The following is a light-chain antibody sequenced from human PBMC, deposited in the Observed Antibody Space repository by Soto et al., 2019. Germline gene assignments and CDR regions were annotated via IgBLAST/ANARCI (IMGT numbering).Light chain of an antibody. Sequence: QSALTQPASVSRSPGQSITISCTGTNGDVGAYNYVSWYQEHPGKAPKLIIYEVNDRPSGVSTRFSASKPANTASLTISGLQPDYEADYYCCSYTANNTWVFGGGTKVTVL. V-gene: IGLV2-14*01. J-gene: IGLJ3*02. CDR2: EVN. CDR3: CSYTANNTWV. CDR1: NGDVGAYNY.